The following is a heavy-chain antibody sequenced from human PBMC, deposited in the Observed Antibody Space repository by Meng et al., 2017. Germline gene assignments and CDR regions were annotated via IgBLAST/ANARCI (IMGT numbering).Heavy chain of an antibody. CDR1: GYPFTNYD. CDR3: ARVYGDIDY. J-gene: IGHJ4*02. CDR2: MNPKSGNT. Sequence: QVPLVQSGAVVKKPGASVKVYCKTSGYPFTNYDSNWVRQATGQGLEWVGWMNPKSGNTGFAQKFQGRVTMTRDTSITTAYMELSSLRSEDTAVYYCARVYGDIDYWGQGTLVTVSS. V-gene: IGHV1-8*01. D-gene: IGHD4-17*01.